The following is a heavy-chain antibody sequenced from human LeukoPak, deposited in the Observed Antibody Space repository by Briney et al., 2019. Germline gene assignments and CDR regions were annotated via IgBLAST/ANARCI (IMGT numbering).Heavy chain of an antibody. V-gene: IGHV4-61*01. CDR2: IYYSGST. D-gene: IGHD5-24*01. Sequence: SETLSLTCTVSGGSISSSSYYWSWIRQPPGKGLEWIGYIYYSGSTNYNSSLKSRVTISLDTSKNQFSLKLSSVTVADTAIYYCARGEMATIEDAFDIWGQGTMVTVSS. J-gene: IGHJ3*02. CDR1: GGSISSSSYY. CDR3: ARGEMATIEDAFDI.